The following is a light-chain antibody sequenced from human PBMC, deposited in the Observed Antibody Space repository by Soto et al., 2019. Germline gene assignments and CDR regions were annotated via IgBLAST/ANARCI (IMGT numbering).Light chain of an antibody. J-gene: IGKJ1*01. CDR2: GAS. CDR3: QKYNNWPRK. V-gene: IGKV3D-15*01. Sequence: EIVLTQSPGTLSLSPVERATLSCRSSQSVDSSYTAWYQQKPGQAPRLLIYGASNRATGIPDRFSGTGSGTEFTLTISSLQSEDFAVYYCQKYNNWPRKFGQGTKVDIK. CDR1: QSVDSSY.